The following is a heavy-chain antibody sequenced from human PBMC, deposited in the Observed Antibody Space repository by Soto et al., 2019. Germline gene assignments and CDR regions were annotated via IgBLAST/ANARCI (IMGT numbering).Heavy chain of an antibody. D-gene: IGHD3-16*01. J-gene: IGHJ4*02. Sequence: PSETLSLTCAVSGGSFSGYYWTWIRQAPGKGLEWIGEINHSGTTNYIPSLESRVSLSVDTSKNLFSLKLTSVTAADTGVYFCARGRRWGQSVKGLDSWGQGTLVTVSS. CDR1: GGSFSGYY. CDR3: ARGRRWGQSVKGLDS. CDR2: INHSGTT. V-gene: IGHV4-34*01.